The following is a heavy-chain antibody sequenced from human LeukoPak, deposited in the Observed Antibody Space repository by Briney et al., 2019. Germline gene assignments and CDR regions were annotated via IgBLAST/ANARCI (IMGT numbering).Heavy chain of an antibody. V-gene: IGHV1-18*01. D-gene: IGHD3-10*01. Sequence: ASVTVSCKASGYTFTSYGISWVRQAPGQGLEWMGWISAYNGNTNYAQKLQGRVTMTTDTSTSTAYMELRSLRSDDTAVYYCARVVRGVIITPGDYWGQGTLVTVSS. CDR2: ISAYNGNT. J-gene: IGHJ4*02. CDR3: ARVVRGVIITPGDY. CDR1: GYTFTSYG.